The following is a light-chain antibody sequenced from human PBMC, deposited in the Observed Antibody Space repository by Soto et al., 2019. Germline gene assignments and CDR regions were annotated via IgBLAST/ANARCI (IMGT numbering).Light chain of an antibody. J-gene: IGKJ3*01. V-gene: IGKV1-39*01. Sequence: DIHMTQSPSSLSASVGDRVTITCRASQSISSYVNWYQQKSGQAPKLLIYAASSLRSGVPSRFSGTGSGTDFTLTITSLQPEDFATYYCQQSYSTPLFTFGPGTKVDIK. CDR3: QQSYSTPLFT. CDR2: AAS. CDR1: QSISSY.